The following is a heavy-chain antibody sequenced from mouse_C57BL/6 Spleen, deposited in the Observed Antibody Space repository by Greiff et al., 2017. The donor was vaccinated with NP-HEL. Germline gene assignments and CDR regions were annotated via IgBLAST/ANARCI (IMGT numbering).Heavy chain of an antibody. J-gene: IGHJ1*03. CDR1: GFTFSDYY. Sequence: EVKLVESGGGLVQPGGSLKLSCAASGFTFSDYYMYWVRQTPEKRLEWVAYISNGGGSTYYPDTVKGRFTISRDNAKNTLYLQMSRLKSEDTAMYYCARQGTTVLSYWYFDVWGTGTTVTVSS. CDR3: ARQGTTVLSYWYFDV. D-gene: IGHD1-1*01. V-gene: IGHV5-12*01. CDR2: ISNGGGST.